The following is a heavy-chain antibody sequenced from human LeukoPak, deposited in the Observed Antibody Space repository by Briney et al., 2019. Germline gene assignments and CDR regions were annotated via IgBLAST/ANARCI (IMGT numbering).Heavy chain of an antibody. CDR1: GFTFDDYG. J-gene: IGHJ1*01. CDR3: AKYSTGYSSSWQSIPYTEYFQH. V-gene: IGHV3-20*04. D-gene: IGHD6-13*01. CDR2: INWNGGST. Sequence: GGSLRLSCAASGFTFDDYGMSWVRQAPGKGLEWVSGINWNGGSTGYADSVKGRFTISRDNSKNTLYLQMKSLRAEDTAVYYCAKYSTGYSSSWQSIPYTEYFQHWGQGTLVTVSS.